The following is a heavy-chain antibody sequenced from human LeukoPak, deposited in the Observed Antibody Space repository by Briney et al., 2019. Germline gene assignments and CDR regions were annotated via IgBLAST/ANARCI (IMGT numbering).Heavy chain of an antibody. D-gene: IGHD1-26*01. CDR3: ARVEWELSNWFDP. J-gene: IGHJ5*02. CDR2: IYYSGST. V-gene: IGHV4-59*12. Sequence: SETLSLTCAVSGGSISGFYWSWTRQPPEKGLEWIGYIYYSGSTYYNPSLKSRVTISVDTSKNQFSLKLSSVTAADTAVYYCARVEWELSNWFDPWGQGTLVTVSS. CDR1: GGSISGFY.